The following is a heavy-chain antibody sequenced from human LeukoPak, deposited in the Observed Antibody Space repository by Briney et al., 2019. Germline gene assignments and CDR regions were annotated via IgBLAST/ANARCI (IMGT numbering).Heavy chain of an antibody. J-gene: IGHJ4*02. D-gene: IGHD3-9*01. CDR1: GGSFSGYY. V-gene: IGHV4-34*01. CDR3: ARIDILTGYSNDY. Sequence: SETLSLTCAVYGGSFSGYYWSWIRQPPGEGLEWIGEINHSGSTNYNPSLKSRVTISVDTSENQFSLKLSSVTAADTAVYYCARIDILTGYSNDYWGQGTLVTVSS. CDR2: INHSGST.